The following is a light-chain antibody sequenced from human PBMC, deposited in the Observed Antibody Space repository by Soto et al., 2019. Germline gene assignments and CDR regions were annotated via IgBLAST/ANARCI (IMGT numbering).Light chain of an antibody. V-gene: IGKV1-5*03. Sequence: DLHITQSPSTLSASVGDRVTITCRASQSISSWLAWYQQKPGKAPKLMIYKASSLDSGVPARFSGSGSGTEFTLTISSLQPDDVATYYCQQYNSYWTFGQGTKVEIK. CDR3: QQYNSYWT. CDR1: QSISSW. CDR2: KAS. J-gene: IGKJ1*01.